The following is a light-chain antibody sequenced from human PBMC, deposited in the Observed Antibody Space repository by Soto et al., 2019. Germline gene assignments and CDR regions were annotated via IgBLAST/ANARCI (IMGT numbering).Light chain of an antibody. CDR1: QSVSTR. J-gene: IGKJ2*01. V-gene: IGKV3D-15*01. CDR3: QQYNNWPPEYT. CDR2: GAS. Sequence: EMVMTQSPATLSVSPGERATLSCRASQSVSTRLAWYQQKPGQAPRLLIYGASTRATGIPARFSGSGSGTEFTLTISSLQSEDFAVYHCQQYNNWPPEYTFGQGTKLEIK.